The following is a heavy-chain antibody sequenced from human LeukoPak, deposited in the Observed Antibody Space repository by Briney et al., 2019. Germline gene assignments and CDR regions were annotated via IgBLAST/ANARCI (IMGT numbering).Heavy chain of an antibody. CDR2: ITSSGDST. V-gene: IGHV3-23*01. J-gene: IGHJ4*02. Sequence: PGGSLRLSCAASGFTFSSYAMSWVRQAPGKGLEWVSDITSSGDSTYYADSVKGRFTISRDNPKNTLYLQMNSLRAEDTAIYYCVKGYFGFAFDYWGQGTVVTVSS. D-gene: IGHD3-9*01. CDR3: VKGYFGFAFDY. CDR1: GFTFSSYA.